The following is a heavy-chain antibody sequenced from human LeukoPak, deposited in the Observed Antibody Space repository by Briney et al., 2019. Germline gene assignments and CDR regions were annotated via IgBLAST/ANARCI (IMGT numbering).Heavy chain of an antibody. CDR1: GGXISSYY. J-gene: IGHJ5*02. CDR2: IYTSGST. Sequence: SETLSLTCTVSGGXISSYYCSWIRQPAGKGLEWIGRIYTSGSTNYNPSLKSRVTMSVDTSKNQFSLKLSSVTAADTAVYYCARDISMRDCSGGSCYHNWFDPWGQGTLVTVSS. CDR3: ARDISMRDCSGGSCYHNWFDP. D-gene: IGHD2-15*01. V-gene: IGHV4-4*07.